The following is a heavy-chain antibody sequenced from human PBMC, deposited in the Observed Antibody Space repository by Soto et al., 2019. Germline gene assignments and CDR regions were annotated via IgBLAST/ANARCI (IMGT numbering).Heavy chain of an antibody. CDR3: ERDTIAVAGRGIFDY. Sequence: SXTLSLTLAISWDSLSSNSAAWNWIRQSPSRGLEWLGGTYYRSKWYNDYAVSVKSRITINPDTSKNQFSLQLNSVTPEDTAVYYCERDTIAVAGRGIFDYWGQGTLVTVYS. D-gene: IGHD6-19*01. V-gene: IGHV6-1*01. CDR2: TYYRSKWYN. CDR1: WDSLSSNSAA. J-gene: IGHJ4*02.